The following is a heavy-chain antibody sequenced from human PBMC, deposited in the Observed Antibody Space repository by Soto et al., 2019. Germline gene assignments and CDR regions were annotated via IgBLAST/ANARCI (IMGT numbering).Heavy chain of an antibody. Sequence: PSETLSLTCIVPGGSISSSSYYWGWIRQPPGKGLEWIGSIYYSGSTYYNPSLKSRVTISVDTSKNQFSLKLSSVTAADTAVFSCARHRARSWFDPWGQGTLVTVSS. D-gene: IGHD6-6*01. CDR1: GGSISSSSYY. CDR3: ARHRARSWFDP. J-gene: IGHJ5*02. V-gene: IGHV4-39*01. CDR2: IYYSGST.